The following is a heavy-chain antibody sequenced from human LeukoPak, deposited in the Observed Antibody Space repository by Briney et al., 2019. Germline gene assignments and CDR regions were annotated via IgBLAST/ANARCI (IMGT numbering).Heavy chain of an antibody. Sequence: GGSLRLSCAASGFTFSTSWMHWVRQAPGKGLVWVSRVNTDESTTSYADSVKGRFTISRDNAKNTLYLQMNGLRVEDTAIYYCARVGPTHYYYYMDVWGKGTTVTVSS. V-gene: IGHV3-74*01. CDR3: ARVGPTHYYYYMDV. CDR1: GFTFSTSW. CDR2: VNTDESTT. J-gene: IGHJ6*03.